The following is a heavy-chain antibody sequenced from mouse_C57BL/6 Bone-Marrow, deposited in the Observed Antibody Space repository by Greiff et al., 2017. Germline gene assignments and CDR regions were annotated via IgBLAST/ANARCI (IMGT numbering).Heavy chain of an antibody. CDR3: GEYYFDY. Sequence: VKLMESGPELVKPGASVTISCKASGYAFSSSWMNWVKQRPGKGLEWIGRIYPGDGDTNYNGKFKGKATLTADKSSSTAYMQLSSLTSEDSAVYFCGEYYFDYWGQGTTLTVSS. J-gene: IGHJ2*01. CDR1: GYAFSSSW. CDR2: IYPGDGDT. V-gene: IGHV1-82*01.